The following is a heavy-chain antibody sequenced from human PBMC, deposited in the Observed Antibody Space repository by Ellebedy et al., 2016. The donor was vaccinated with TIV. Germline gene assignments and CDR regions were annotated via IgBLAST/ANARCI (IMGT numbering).Heavy chain of an antibody. Sequence: SETLSLXXAVYGASFSGYYWSWIRQPPGKGLEWIGEINHSGSTNYHPSLKSRVTISVDTSKNQFSLKLSSVTAADTAVYYCARGFRWFDPWGQGTLVTVSS. J-gene: IGHJ5*02. CDR1: GASFSGYY. CDR3: ARGFRWFDP. V-gene: IGHV4-34*01. CDR2: INHSGST.